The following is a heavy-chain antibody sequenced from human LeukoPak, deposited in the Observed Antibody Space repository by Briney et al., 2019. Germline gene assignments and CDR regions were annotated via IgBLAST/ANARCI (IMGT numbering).Heavy chain of an antibody. D-gene: IGHD6-19*01. Sequence: SETLSLTCTVSGGSISSYYWSWIRQPAGKGLEGIGRIYTSGSTNYNPSLKSRVTMSVDTSKNQFSLKLSSVTAADTAVYYCASSALEQWLVRIDYWGQGTLVTVSS. CDR1: GGSISSYY. CDR2: IYTSGST. V-gene: IGHV4-4*07. CDR3: ASSALEQWLVRIDY. J-gene: IGHJ4*02.